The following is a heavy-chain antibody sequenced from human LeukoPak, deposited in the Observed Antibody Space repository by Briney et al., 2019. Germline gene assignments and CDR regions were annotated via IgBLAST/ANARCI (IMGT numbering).Heavy chain of an antibody. D-gene: IGHD1-26*01. J-gene: IGHJ3*02. CDR3: ARGKVGATFDAFDI. CDR2: IIPIFGTA. V-gene: IGHV1-69*06. Sequence: ASVKVSCKASGGTFSSYAISWVRQAPGQGLEWMGGIIPIFGTANYAQKFQGRVTITADKSTSTAYMELSSLRSEDTAVYYCARGKVGATFDAFDIWGQGTMVTVSS. CDR1: GGTFSSYA.